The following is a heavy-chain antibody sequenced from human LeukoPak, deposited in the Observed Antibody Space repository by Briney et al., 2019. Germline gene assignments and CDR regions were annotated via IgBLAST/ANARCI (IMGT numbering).Heavy chain of an antibody. CDR1: GGSISSKNW. D-gene: IGHD3-3*01. Sequence: SETLSLTCAVSGGSISSKNWWSWVRQPPGKGLEWIGEIHHSGSTNYKPSLKSRATISVDTSKNQISLKVSSVTAADSALYFCARQRTSGSASNLRVAQIDAWGQGTLVTVSS. V-gene: IGHV4-4*02. CDR2: IHHSGST. J-gene: IGHJ5*02. CDR3: ARQRTSGSASNLRVAQIDA.